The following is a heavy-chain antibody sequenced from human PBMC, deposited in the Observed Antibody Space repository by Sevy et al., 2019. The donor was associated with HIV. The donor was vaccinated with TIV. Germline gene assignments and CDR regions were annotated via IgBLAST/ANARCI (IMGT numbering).Heavy chain of an antibody. CDR2: INSAGT. CDR3: ATSANLDTSWFDP. CDR1: GSTFSDDY. J-gene: IGHJ5*02. D-gene: IGHD1-1*01. Sequence: ASVKVSCKTSGSTFSDDYIHWVRQAPGERLEWMGWINSAGTNYAETFQGRVTMTRDASITTAYMELNRLRSDDTATYYCATSANLDTSWFDPWGQGVVVTVSS. V-gene: IGHV1-2*02.